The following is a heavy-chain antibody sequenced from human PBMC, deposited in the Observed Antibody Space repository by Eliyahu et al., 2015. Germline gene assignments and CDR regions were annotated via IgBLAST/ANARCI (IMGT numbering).Heavy chain of an antibody. J-gene: IGHJ4*02. D-gene: IGHD1-26*01. CDR2: INVDGSDA. V-gene: IGHV3-74*01. Sequence: VQLVESGGRLVQPGGSLRLSCAASGFTXTSSWMHWVRQVPGKGLQWVSRINVDGSDAVYADSLKGRFTMSRDNAKNTVDLQMNRLRDDDTAVYYCARDSSSTSRWYRGEFDYWGQGTLVTVSS. CDR3: ARDSSSTSRWYRGEFDY. CDR1: GFTXTSSW.